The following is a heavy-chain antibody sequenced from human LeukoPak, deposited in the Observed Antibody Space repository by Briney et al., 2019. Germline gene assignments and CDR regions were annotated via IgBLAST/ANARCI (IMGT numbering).Heavy chain of an antibody. CDR2: ISGSGGST. D-gene: IGHD3-10*01. CDR3: AKGQNYYGSGNSAAQFDY. CDR1: GFTFSSCA. V-gene: IGHV3-23*01. Sequence: PGGSLRLSCAASGFTFSSCAMSWVRQAPGKGLEWVSAISGSGGSTYYADSVKGRFTISRDNSKNTLYLQMNSLRAEDTAVYYCAKGQNYYGSGNSAAQFDYWGQGTLVTVSS. J-gene: IGHJ4*02.